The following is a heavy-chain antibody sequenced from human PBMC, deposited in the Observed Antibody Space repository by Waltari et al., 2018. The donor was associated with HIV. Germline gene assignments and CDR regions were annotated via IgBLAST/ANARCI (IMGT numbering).Heavy chain of an antibody. CDR2: IYYSGST. D-gene: IGHD2-2*01. CDR1: GGSVSSGSYY. V-gene: IGHV4-61*01. Sequence: QVQLQESGPGLVKPSETLSLTCTVSGGSVSSGSYYWSWIRQPPGKGLEWIGYIYYSGSTNYNPTLKSRVTISVDTSKNQFSLKLSSVTAADTAVYYCARDPQVCSSTSCLSRYGMDVWGQGTTVTVSS. CDR3: ARDPQVCSSTSCLSRYGMDV. J-gene: IGHJ6*02.